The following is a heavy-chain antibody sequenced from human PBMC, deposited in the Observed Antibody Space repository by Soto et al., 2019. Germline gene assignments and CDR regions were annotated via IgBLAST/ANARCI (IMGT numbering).Heavy chain of an antibody. CDR3: VSGGSAHFDY. Sequence: GGSLRLSCAASGLTLSRHAMTWARQAPGKGLEWVATLNPSGSNTHYADSVKGRFTISRDNSRNTVDLQMNNLRAEDTALYYFVSGGSAHFDYWGQGTLVTVSS. D-gene: IGHD3-16*01. V-gene: IGHV3-23*01. J-gene: IGHJ4*02. CDR2: LNPSGSNT. CDR1: GLTLSRHA.